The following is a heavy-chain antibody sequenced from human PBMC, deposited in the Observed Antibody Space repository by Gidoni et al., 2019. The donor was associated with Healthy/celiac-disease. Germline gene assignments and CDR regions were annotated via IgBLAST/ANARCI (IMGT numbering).Heavy chain of an antibody. D-gene: IGHD5-18*01. CDR3: ARGADTAMVGVLENWFDP. CDR2: ISSSSSYI. V-gene: IGHV3-21*01. J-gene: IGHJ5*02. CDR1: GFTFRSYS. Sequence: EVQLVESGGGLVKPGGSLRLSCAASGFTFRSYSMNWVRQAPGKGLEWVSSISSSSSYIYYADSVKGRFTISRDNAKNSLYLQMNSLRAEDTAVYYCARGADTAMVGVLENWFDPWGQGTLVTVSS.